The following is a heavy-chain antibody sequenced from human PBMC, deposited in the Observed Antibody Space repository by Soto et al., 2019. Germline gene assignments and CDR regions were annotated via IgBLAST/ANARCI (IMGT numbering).Heavy chain of an antibody. Sequence: VASVKVSCKASGYTFTSYDINWVRQATGQGLEWMGWMNPNSGNTGYAQKFQGRVTMTRNTSISTAYMELNSLKTDDTAVYYCVRVSEAGYNFDYWGQGTLVTVSS. V-gene: IGHV1-8*01. CDR3: VRVSEAGYNFDY. CDR2: MNPNSGNT. CDR1: GYTFTSYD. D-gene: IGHD3-9*01. J-gene: IGHJ4*02.